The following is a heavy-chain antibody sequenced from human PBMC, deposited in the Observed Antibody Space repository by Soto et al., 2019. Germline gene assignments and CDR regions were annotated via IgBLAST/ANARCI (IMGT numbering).Heavy chain of an antibody. J-gene: IGHJ4*02. D-gene: IGHD1-26*01. Sequence: EVRLVESGGGLVQPGGSLRLSCEASGFTFSSYNLNWVRQAPGKGLEWVSSISSSSSTIYYADSVKGRFTISRDNAKNSLYLQMNSLRAEDTAVYYCARAPGENGSYYGFFDYWGQGTLVTVSS. CDR1: GFTFSSYN. V-gene: IGHV3-48*01. CDR2: ISSSSSTI. CDR3: ARAPGENGSYYGFFDY.